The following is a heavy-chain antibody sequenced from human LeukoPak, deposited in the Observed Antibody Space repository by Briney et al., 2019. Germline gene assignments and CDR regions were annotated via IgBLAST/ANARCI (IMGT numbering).Heavy chain of an antibody. CDR3: ARRAARGRYSSSLPNDAFDI. Sequence: PSETLSLTCTVSGGSLSSSSYYWGWIRQPPGKGLEWIGSIYYSGSTYYNPSLKSRVTISVDTSKNQFSLKLSSVTAADTAVYYCARRAARGRYSSSLPNDAFDIWGQGTMVTVSS. CDR2: IYYSGST. J-gene: IGHJ3*02. D-gene: IGHD6-13*01. V-gene: IGHV4-39*01. CDR1: GGSLSSSSYY.